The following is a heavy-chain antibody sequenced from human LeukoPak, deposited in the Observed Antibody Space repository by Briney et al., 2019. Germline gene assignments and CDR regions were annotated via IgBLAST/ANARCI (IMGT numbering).Heavy chain of an antibody. CDR3: ARVEEWEPQPFDY. CDR1: GYTLTELS. Sequence: SSVKVSCQVSGYTLTELSMHWARQAPGQGLEWMGYTSSYNGNTNYAQKLQGKVTMTTDTSTSTAYMELRSLRSDDTAVYYCARVEEWEPQPFDYWGQGTLVTVSS. V-gene: IGHV1-18*01. J-gene: IGHJ4*02. CDR2: TSSYNGNT. D-gene: IGHD1-26*01.